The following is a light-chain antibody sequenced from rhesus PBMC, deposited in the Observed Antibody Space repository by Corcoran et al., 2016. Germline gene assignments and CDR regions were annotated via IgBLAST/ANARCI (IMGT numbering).Light chain of an antibody. CDR3: QQHSSDPLT. CDR2: AAS. V-gene: IGKV1-25*01. J-gene: IGKJ4*01. CDR1: QGISSY. Sequence: DIQMTQSPSSLSASLGDRVTITCRASQGISSYLAWYQQKPGKPPNLLLYAASTLKSGVPSSFRGMGSGTDCTLTVSSLQPEDFATYYCQQHSSDPLTFGGGTKVELK.